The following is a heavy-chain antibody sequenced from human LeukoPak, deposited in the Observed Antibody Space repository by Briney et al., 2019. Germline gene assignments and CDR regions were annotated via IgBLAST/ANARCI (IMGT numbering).Heavy chain of an antibody. J-gene: IGHJ6*02. CDR3: ARFLSSWYGMDV. Sequence: GGSLRLSCAASGFTFGSYWMHWVRQAPGKGLVWVSRISTDGSNTVYADSVKGRFTISRDNAKNTLYLQMNSLRGEDTAVYYCARFLSSWYGMDVWGQGTTVTVSS. CDR1: GFTFGSYW. CDR2: ISTDGSNT. D-gene: IGHD6-13*01. V-gene: IGHV3-74*01.